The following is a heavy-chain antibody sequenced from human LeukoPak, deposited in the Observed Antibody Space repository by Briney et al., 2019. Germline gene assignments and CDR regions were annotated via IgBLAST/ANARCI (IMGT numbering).Heavy chain of an antibody. J-gene: IGHJ6*03. CDR2: MNPNSGNT. V-gene: IGHV1-8*03. Sequence: ASVKVSCKASGYTFTSYDINWVRQATGQGLEWMGWMNPNSGNTGYAQKFQGRVTITRNTSISTAYMELSSLRSEDTAVYYCARARRWRGSSSVLGYYYMDVWGKGTTVTVSS. CDR1: GYTFTSYD. CDR3: ARARRWRGSSSVLGYYYMDV. D-gene: IGHD6-6*01.